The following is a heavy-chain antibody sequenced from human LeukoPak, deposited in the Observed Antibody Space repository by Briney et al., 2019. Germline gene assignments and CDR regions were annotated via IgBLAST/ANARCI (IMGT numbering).Heavy chain of an antibody. V-gene: IGHV3-7*01. CDR2: IKQDGSEK. Sequence: GGSLRLSCAASGFTFSSYWMSWVRQAPGKGLEWVANIKQDGSEKHYVDSVKGRFTSSSDNAKDSLYLQMNSLRAEDTAVYYCATAAYNWNYYFDYWGQGALVSVSS. J-gene: IGHJ4*02. CDR1: GFTFSSYW. D-gene: IGHD1-7*01. CDR3: ATAAYNWNYYFDY.